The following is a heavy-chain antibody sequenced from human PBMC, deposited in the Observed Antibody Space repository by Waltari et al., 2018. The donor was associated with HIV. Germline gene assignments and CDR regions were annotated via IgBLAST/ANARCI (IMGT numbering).Heavy chain of an antibody. D-gene: IGHD4-17*01. J-gene: IGHJ6*02. CDR1: GGSFSGYY. V-gene: IGHV4-34*01. Sequence: QVQLQQWGAGLLKPSETLSLTCAVYGGSFSGYYWSWIRQPPGKGLEWIGEINHSGSTNYNPSLKSRVTISVDTSKNQFSLKLSSVTAADTAVYYCARSYGDYPWYYYYGMDVWGQGTTVTVSS. CDR3: ARSYGDYPWYYYYGMDV. CDR2: INHSGST.